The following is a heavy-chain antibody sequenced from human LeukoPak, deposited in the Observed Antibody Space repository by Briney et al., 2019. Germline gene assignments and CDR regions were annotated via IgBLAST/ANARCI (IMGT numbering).Heavy chain of an antibody. CDR3: ARGPHYYGPGSYYGFLFADWFDP. Sequence: ASVKVSCKASGYTFTSYDINWVRQATGQGLEWMGWMNPNSGNTGYAQKFQGRVTMTRNTSISTAYMELSSLRSEDTAVYYCARGPHYYGPGSYYGFLFADWFDPWGQGTLVTVSS. CDR1: GYTFTSYD. V-gene: IGHV1-8*01. CDR2: MNPNSGNT. J-gene: IGHJ5*02. D-gene: IGHD3-10*01.